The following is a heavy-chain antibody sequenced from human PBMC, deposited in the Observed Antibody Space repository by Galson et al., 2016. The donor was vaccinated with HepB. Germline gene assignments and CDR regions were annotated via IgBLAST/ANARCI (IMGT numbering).Heavy chain of an antibody. CDR1: GFTFNTYS. V-gene: IGHV3-30*03. D-gene: IGHD2-15*01. J-gene: IGHJ4*02. CDR2: ISYDGTNN. CDR3: ATGKNIAVVVAAESPDFDY. Sequence: SLRLSCAASGFTFNTYSMNWVRQAPGKGLEWLAVISYDGTNNYYADSVKGRFTISRDNFKSTLNLQMNSLRAEDTAVYYCATGKNIAVVVAAESPDFDYWGQGTLVTVSS.